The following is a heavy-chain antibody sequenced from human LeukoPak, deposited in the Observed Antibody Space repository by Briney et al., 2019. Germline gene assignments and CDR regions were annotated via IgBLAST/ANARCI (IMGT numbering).Heavy chain of an antibody. CDR3: ARDSDYGGFLP. CDR2: IIPIFGIA. V-gene: IGHV1-69*04. J-gene: IGHJ5*02. CDR1: GGTFSSYA. Sequence: PGSSVKVSCRASGGTFSSYAISWVRQAPGQGLEWMGRIIPIFGIANYAQKFQGRVTITADKSTSTAYMELSSLRSEDTAVYYCARDSDYGGFLPWGQGTLVTVSS. D-gene: IGHD4-23*01.